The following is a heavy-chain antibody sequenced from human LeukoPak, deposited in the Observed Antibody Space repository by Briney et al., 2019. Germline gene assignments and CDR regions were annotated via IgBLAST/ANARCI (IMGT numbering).Heavy chain of an antibody. Sequence: PSETLSLTCTVSGDSISSGSYFWSWIRQPAGKGLEWIGRISTTGSTNYNPSLKSRISISAVTSKNQFSLSLTSVTAADTAVYYCGRAPYGPLDHWGQGILVTVSS. CDR3: GRAPYGPLDH. V-gene: IGHV4-61*02. J-gene: IGHJ4*02. CDR2: ISTTGST. CDR1: GDSISSGSYF. D-gene: IGHD3-10*01.